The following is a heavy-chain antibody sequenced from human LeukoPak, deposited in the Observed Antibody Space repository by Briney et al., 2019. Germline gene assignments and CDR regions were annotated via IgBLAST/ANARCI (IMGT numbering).Heavy chain of an antibody. Sequence: GGSLRLSCTASGFAFDSYEMNWVRQVPGKGLEWISFISGSGSTMFYADSVKGRFTISRDNAKNSLYLQMNSLRAEDTAVYYCARAPAPKFLFDYWGQGTLVAVSS. CDR2: ISGSGSTM. J-gene: IGHJ4*02. V-gene: IGHV3-48*03. CDR1: GFAFDSYE. CDR3: ARAPAPKFLFDY.